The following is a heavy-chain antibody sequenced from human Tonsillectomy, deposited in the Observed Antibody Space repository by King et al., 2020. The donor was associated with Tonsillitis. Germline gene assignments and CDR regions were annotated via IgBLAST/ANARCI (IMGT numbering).Heavy chain of an antibody. D-gene: IGHD3-22*01. CDR2: IIPIFGTA. CDR3: ARDGWPYYYDSSGSDQSFDY. Sequence: QLVQSGAEVKKPGSSVKVSCKASGGTFSSYAISWVRQAPGQGLEWMGGIIPIFGTANYAQKFQGRVTITADESTSTAYMELSSLRSEDTAVYYCARDGWPYYYDSSGSDQSFDYWGQGTLVTVSS. V-gene: IGHV1-69*01. CDR1: GGTFSSYA. J-gene: IGHJ4*02.